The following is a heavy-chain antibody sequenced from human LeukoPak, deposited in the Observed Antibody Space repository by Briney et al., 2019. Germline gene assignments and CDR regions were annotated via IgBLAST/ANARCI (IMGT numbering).Heavy chain of an antibody. Sequence: MSGGSLRLSCAASGFTFSSYSMSWVRQAPGKGLEWVSYISMSSVYIYHADSVKGRFTISRDNAKNSLYLQMNSLRAEDTAVYYCARVMTGYSVLDYWGQGTLVTVSS. D-gene: IGHD3-9*01. J-gene: IGHJ4*02. CDR2: ISMSSVYI. CDR1: GFTFSSYS. V-gene: IGHV3-21*01. CDR3: ARVMTGYSVLDY.